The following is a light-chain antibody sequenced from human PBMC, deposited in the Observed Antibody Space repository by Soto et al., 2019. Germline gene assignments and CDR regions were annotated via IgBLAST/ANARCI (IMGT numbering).Light chain of an antibody. Sequence: QSALTQPRSVSGSPGQSVAISRTGTSSDIGGYNYVSWYQQHPGKAPKVMIYDVDKRPSGVPDRFSGSKSGNTASLTISDLQTEDEADYYCCSNAGRPDVFGTGTKGTVL. J-gene: IGLJ1*01. CDR1: SSDIGGYNY. V-gene: IGLV2-11*01. CDR3: CSNAGRPDV. CDR2: DVD.